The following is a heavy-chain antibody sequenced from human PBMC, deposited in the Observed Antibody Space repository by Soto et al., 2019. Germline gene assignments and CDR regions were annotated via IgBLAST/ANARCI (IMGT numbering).Heavy chain of an antibody. V-gene: IGHV3-30*18. CDR1: GFTFSSYG. CDR2: ISYDGSNK. J-gene: IGHJ4*02. D-gene: IGHD1-26*01. CDR3: AKDRVSGSYPPGIFDY. Sequence: RRLSCAASGFTFSSYGIHWVRQAPGKGLEWVAVISYDGSNKYYADSVKGRFTISRDNSKNTLYLQMNSLRAEDTAVYYCAKDRVSGSYPPGIFDYWGQGTLVTVSS.